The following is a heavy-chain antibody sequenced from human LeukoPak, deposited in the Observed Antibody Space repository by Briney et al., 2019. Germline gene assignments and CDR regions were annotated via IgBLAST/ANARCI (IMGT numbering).Heavy chain of an antibody. CDR1: GGTFISYA. Sequence: SVKVSCKASGGTFISYAISWVRQAPGQGREWMGGSIPIFGTANYAQKFLGRVTITTDESTSTAYMELSSLRSEDTAVYYCALLSIIAARVDYWGQGTLVTVSS. J-gene: IGHJ4*02. V-gene: IGHV1-69*05. CDR2: SIPIFGTA. D-gene: IGHD6-6*01. CDR3: ALLSIIAARVDY.